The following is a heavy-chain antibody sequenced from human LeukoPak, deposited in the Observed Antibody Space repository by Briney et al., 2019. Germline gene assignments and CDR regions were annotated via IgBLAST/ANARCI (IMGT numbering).Heavy chain of an antibody. D-gene: IGHD6-19*01. CDR2: ISSRGDST. CDR1: GFIFSNYA. J-gene: IGHJ4*02. V-gene: IGHV3-23*01. CDR3: VKGPRPDITVAHTVEN. Sequence: GSLRLSCAASGFIFSNYAMSWVRQVPGRDLEWVSTISSRGDSTYVADSVKGRFTISRDNSKNSLYLQMNTVRAEDTAVYYCVKGPRPDITVAHTVENWGQGTLVTVSS.